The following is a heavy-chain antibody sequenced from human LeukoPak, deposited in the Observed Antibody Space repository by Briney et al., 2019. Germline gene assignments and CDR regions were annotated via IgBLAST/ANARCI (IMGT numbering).Heavy chain of an antibody. CDR2: IKQDGSEK. CDR3: AKEGY. J-gene: IGHJ4*02. V-gene: IGHV3-7*01. Sequence: PGGSLRLSCAASGFSFSVNWMSWVRQAPGKGPEWVASIKQDGSEKYYVDSASGRFTISRDNAKYSLYLQMNSLRAEDTAVYYCAKEGYWGQGTLVTVSS. CDR1: GFSFSVNW.